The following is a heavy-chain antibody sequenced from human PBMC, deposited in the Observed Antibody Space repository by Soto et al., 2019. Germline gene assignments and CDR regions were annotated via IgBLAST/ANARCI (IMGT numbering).Heavy chain of an antibody. CDR3: ARAIVVTIGGMDV. J-gene: IGHJ6*02. Sequence: SDTLSLTCTVSGGSISSADYYWSWVRQPPGKGLEWIGYIYYSGSTFFNPSLKSRVTISKDTSRNQFSLRLNSVTAADTAVYYCARAIVVTIGGMDVWGQGTTVTVSS. CDR1: GGSISSADYY. CDR2: IYYSGST. V-gene: IGHV4-30-4*02. D-gene: IGHD5-12*01.